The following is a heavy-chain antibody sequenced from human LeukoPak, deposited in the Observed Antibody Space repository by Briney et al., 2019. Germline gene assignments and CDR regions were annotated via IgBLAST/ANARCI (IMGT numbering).Heavy chain of an antibody. Sequence: GGSLRLSCAASGFTFSDYYMSWIRQAPGKGLEWVSYISSSGSTIYYADSVKGRFTITRDNAKNSLYLQMNSLRAEDTAVYYCARDFLVGGLGRAFDIWGQGTLVTVSS. D-gene: IGHD3-9*01. CDR1: GFTFSDYY. V-gene: IGHV3-11*01. CDR3: ARDFLVGGLGRAFDI. J-gene: IGHJ4*02. CDR2: ISSSGSTI.